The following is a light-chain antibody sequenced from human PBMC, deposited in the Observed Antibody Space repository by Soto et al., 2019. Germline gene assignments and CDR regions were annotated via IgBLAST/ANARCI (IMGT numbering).Light chain of an antibody. Sequence: DIQMTQSPSSLSASVRDTVTITCRASQSISSYLNWYQQKSGKAPKLLIYGASSLQSGVPSRFSGSGSGTDFTLTISNLQPEDFATYYCQQIFSTVSFGGGTQVDIK. CDR1: QSISSY. CDR2: GAS. J-gene: IGKJ4*01. V-gene: IGKV1-39*01. CDR3: QQIFSTVS.